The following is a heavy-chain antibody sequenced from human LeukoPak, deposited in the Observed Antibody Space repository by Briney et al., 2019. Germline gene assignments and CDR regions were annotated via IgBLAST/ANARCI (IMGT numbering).Heavy chain of an antibody. J-gene: IGHJ4*02. D-gene: IGHD6-19*01. V-gene: IGHV4-39*01. CDR3: ARGQWLVPLDF. Sequence: SETLSLTCTVSDGSVSSSSYYWGWIRQPPGKGLEWIGSIFYSETTYHSPSLKSRITISVDTSTNQFSLKLSSVTAADTAVYFCARGQWLVPLDFWGQGILVTVSS. CDR2: IFYSETT. CDR1: DGSVSSSSYY.